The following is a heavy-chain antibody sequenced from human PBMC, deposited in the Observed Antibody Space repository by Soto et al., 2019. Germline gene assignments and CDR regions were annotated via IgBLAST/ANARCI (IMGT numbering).Heavy chain of an antibody. Sequence: KGLKWVSVMYSGGSTYYVDSVKGRFTISRDNSKNTLYLQMNSLSAEDTAVYYCVFLFKADDGIRDGVPVSAFLLNRSSDL. V-gene: IGHV3-66*01. D-gene: IGHD2-15*01. CDR2: MYSGGST. CDR3: VFLFKADDGIRDGVPVSAFLLNRSSDL. J-gene: IGHJ2*01.